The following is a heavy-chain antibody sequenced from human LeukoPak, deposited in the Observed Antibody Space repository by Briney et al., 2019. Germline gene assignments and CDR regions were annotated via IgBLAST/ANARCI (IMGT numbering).Heavy chain of an antibody. V-gene: IGHV1-18*01. CDR3: ARDKSGYSYGYDYYYYGMDV. CDR1: GYSFTTYG. D-gene: IGHD5-18*01. Sequence: ASVKVSCKASGYSFTTYGISWVRQAPGQGLEWMGWISAYNGNTNYAQKFQGRVTITADESTSTAYMELSSLRSEDTAVYYCARDKSGYSYGYDYYYYGMDVWGQGTTVTVSS. CDR2: ISAYNGNT. J-gene: IGHJ6*02.